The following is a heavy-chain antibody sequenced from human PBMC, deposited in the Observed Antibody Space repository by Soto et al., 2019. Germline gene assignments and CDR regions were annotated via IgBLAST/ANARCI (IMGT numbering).Heavy chain of an antibody. D-gene: IGHD5-18*01. CDR3: ERGLYRYGQFDY. J-gene: IGHJ4*02. CDR2: IYYSGRT. V-gene: IGHV4-59*01. Sequence: SATXSLTCTVSGFSIIIYYLSWIRQPPGKGLEWIGYIYYSGRTNYKPSLKSRVTISVDTSKNQFSLKLSSVTAADTAVYYCERGLYRYGQFDYWGQGTLVTVSS. CDR1: GFSIIIYY.